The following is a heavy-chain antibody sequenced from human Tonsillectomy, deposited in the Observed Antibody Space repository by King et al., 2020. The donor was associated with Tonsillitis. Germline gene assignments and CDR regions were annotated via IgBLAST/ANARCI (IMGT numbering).Heavy chain of an antibody. CDR1: GFTFSSYA. V-gene: IGHV3-23*04. CDR3: AKDSAEYYDFWSGYGD. CDR2: IRGSGGST. Sequence: VQLVESGGGLVQPGGSLRLSCAASGFTFSSYAMSWVRQAPGKGLEWVSAIRGSGGSTYYAVSVKGRFTISRDNSKNTLYLQMNSLRAEDTAVYYCAKDSAEYYDFWSGYGDWGQGTLVTVSS. D-gene: IGHD3-3*01. J-gene: IGHJ4*02.